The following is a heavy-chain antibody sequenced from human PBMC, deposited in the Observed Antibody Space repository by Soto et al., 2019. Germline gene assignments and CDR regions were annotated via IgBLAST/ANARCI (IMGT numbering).Heavy chain of an antibody. V-gene: IGHV3-21*01. D-gene: IGHD2-15*01. Sequence: GGSLRLSCAASGFTFSSYSMNWVRQAPGKGLEWVSSISSSSSYIYYADSVKGRFTISRDNAKNSLYLQMNSLRVEDTAVYYCASIPYCSGGSCYPTYFDYWGQGTLVTVSS. CDR3: ASIPYCSGGSCYPTYFDY. CDR1: GFTFSSYS. J-gene: IGHJ4*02. CDR2: ISSSSSYI.